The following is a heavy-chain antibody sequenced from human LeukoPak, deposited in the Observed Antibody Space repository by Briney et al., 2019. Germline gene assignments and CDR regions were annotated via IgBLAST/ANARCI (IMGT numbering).Heavy chain of an antibody. V-gene: IGHV3-23*01. D-gene: IGHD2-21*01. Sequence: GGSPRLSCAASGFTFSSYAMSWVRQAPGKGLEWVSAISGSGGSTYYADSVKGRFTISRDNSKNTLYLQMNSLRAEDTAVYYCAKSIVVGRLSFDYWGQGTLVTVSS. CDR1: GFTFSSYA. J-gene: IGHJ4*02. CDR3: AKSIVVGRLSFDY. CDR2: ISGSGGST.